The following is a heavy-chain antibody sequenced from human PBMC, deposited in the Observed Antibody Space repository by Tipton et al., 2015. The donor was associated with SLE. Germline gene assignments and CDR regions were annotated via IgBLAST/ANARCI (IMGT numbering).Heavy chain of an antibody. CDR3: ARDSGAVYSSSWSDF. J-gene: IGHJ4*02. CDR2: ISGYNSNT. D-gene: IGHD6-13*01. V-gene: IGHV1-18*01. Sequence: QLVQSGAEVKKPGASVTVSCKASGYTFTNYGISWVRQAPGQGLEWMGWISGYNSNTLYAQRLQDRVTLTTDTSTGTAHMELRSLRSDDTAVYYCARDSGAVYSSSWSDFWGQGTLVTVSA. CDR1: GYTFTNYG.